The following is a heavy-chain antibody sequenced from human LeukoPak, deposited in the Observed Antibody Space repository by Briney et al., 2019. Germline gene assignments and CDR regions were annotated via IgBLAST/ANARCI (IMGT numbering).Heavy chain of an antibody. CDR1: GDSVSSNSAA. CDR2: TFYRSKWYN. Sequence: SQTLSLTCAISGDSVSSNSAARNWIRQSPSRGLEWLGRTFYRSKWYNDYAVSVKSRITINPDTSKNQVSLQLNSVTPEDTAVYYCARETSFRYYDIWSGWDHWGQGTLVTVSS. J-gene: IGHJ4*02. CDR3: ARETSFRYYDIWSGWDH. D-gene: IGHD3-3*01. V-gene: IGHV6-1*01.